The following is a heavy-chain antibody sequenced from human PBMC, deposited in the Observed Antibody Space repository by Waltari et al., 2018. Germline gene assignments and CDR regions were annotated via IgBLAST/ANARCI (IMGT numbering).Heavy chain of an antibody. V-gene: IGHV4-34*01. CDR3: ARVTGGGWYYY. CDR2: ITNSGAT. D-gene: IGHD6-19*01. J-gene: IGHJ4*02. Sequence: QVPLQQWGAGLLKPSETLSLTCAVYGGSFSGYYWSWIRQPPGKGLEWIGEITNSGATNYKPSLKSRVTISGDTSKNQCSLKRSSVTAADTAVYYCARVTGGGWYYYWGQGTLVTVSS. CDR1: GGSFSGYY.